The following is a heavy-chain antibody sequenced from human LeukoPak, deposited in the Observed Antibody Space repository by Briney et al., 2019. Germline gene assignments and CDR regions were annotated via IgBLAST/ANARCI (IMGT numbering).Heavy chain of an antibody. CDR1: GFTFSSYS. CDR2: ISSSSSYI. V-gene: IGHV3-21*01. D-gene: IGHD3-22*01. CDR3: ARDDDSSGYYSYYFDY. Sequence: GGSLRLSCAASGFTFSSYSMNWVRQAPGKGLEWVSSISSSSSYIYYADSVKGRFTISRDSAKNSLYLQMNSLRAEDTAVYYCARDDDSSGYYSYYFDYWGQGTLVTVSS. J-gene: IGHJ4*02.